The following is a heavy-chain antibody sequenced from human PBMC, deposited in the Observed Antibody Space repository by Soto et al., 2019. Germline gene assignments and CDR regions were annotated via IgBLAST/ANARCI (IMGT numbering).Heavy chain of an antibody. V-gene: IGHV3-30-3*01. D-gene: IGHD6-13*01. CDR2: ISYDGSNK. J-gene: IGHJ4*02. Sequence: QVQLVESGGGVVQPGRSLRLSCAASGFTFSSYAMHWVRQAPGKGLEWVAVISYDGSNKYYADSVKGRFTISRDNSKNTLYLQMNSLRAEDTAVYYCAREGIAAAPDYWGQGTLVTVS. CDR3: AREGIAAAPDY. CDR1: GFTFSSYA.